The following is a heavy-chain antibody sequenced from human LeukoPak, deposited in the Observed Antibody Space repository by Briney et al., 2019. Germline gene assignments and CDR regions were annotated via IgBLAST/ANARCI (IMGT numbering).Heavy chain of an antibody. V-gene: IGHV1-18*01. Sequence: GASVKVSCKASGYTFTSYEINWVRQAPGQGLEWMGWVSGYNGNTNYAQKFEGRVAMTTDTSSSTAYMELRSLRSDDTAIYYCARGDWFDPWGQGTLVTVSS. J-gene: IGHJ5*02. CDR3: ARGDWFDP. CDR1: GYTFTSYE. CDR2: VSGYNGNT. D-gene: IGHD2-21*01.